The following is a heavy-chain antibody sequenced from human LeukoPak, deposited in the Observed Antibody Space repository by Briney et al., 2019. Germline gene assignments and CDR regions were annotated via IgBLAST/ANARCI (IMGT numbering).Heavy chain of an antibody. CDR1: GGSISSGGYY. J-gene: IGHJ3*02. V-gene: IGHV4-30-2*01. CDR3: ARVPAHRNPGAVAGINAFDI. CDR2: IYHSGST. Sequence: SETLSLTCTVSGGSISSGGYYWSWIRQPPGKGLEWIGYIYHSGSTYYNPSLKSRVTISVDRSKNQFSLKLSSVTAADTAVYYCARVPAHRNPGAVAGINAFDIWGQGTMVTVSS. D-gene: IGHD6-19*01.